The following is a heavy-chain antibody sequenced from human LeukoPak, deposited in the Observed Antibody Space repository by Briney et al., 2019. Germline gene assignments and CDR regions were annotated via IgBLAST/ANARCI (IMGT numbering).Heavy chain of an antibody. J-gene: IGHJ6*02. Sequence: ASVKVSCKASGYTFTSYYMHWVRQAPGQGLEWMGWISAYNGNTNYAQKLQGRVTITTDTSTSTAYMELRSLRSDDTAVYYCARDDGDYENYYYYGMDVWGQGTTVTVSS. V-gene: IGHV1-18*04. CDR3: ARDDGDYENYYYYGMDV. D-gene: IGHD4-17*01. CDR2: ISAYNGNT. CDR1: GYTFTSYY.